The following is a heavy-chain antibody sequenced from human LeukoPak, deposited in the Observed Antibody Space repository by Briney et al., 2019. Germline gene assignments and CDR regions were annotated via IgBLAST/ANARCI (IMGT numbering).Heavy chain of an antibody. V-gene: IGHV3-30*04. CDR2: ICYNGSNK. CDR3: ARESRDCSSPSCYSGAFDI. D-gene: IGHD2-2*01. Sequence: GGSLRLSCAASGFTFSSYAMTWFRQAPGKGLEWVAVICYNGSNKYYADSVKGRFTISRDNSKNTLYLQMNSLRAEDTAVYYCARESRDCSSPSCYSGAFDIWGQGTMVTVSS. J-gene: IGHJ3*02. CDR1: GFTFSSYA.